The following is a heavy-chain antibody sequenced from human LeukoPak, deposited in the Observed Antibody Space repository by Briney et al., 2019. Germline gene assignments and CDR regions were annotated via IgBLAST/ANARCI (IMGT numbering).Heavy chain of an antibody. V-gene: IGHV3-23*01. CDR3: AKSPIAVAGNFDY. Sequence: GGSLRLSCAASGFTFSNYAMSWVRQAPGKGPEWVSTISGSGGSTYYADSVKGRFTISRDNSKNTLYLQMNSLRAEDTAVYYCAKSPIAVAGNFDYWGQGTLVTVSS. CDR1: GFTFSNYA. CDR2: ISGSGGST. D-gene: IGHD6-19*01. J-gene: IGHJ4*02.